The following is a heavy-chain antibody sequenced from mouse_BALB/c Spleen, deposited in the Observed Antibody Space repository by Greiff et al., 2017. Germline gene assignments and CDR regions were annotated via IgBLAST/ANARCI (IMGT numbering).Heavy chain of an antibody. D-gene: IGHD2-3*01. J-gene: IGHJ3*01. CDR1: GYTFTDYN. Sequence: VQLQQSGPELVKPGASVKISCKASGYTFTDYNMHWVKQSHGKSLEWIGYIYPYNGGTGYNQKFKSKATLTVDNSSSTAYMELRSLTSEDSAVYYCARGGGYYSWLAYWGQGTLVTVSA. CDR2: IYPYNGGT. V-gene: IGHV1S29*02. CDR3: ARGGGYYSWLAY.